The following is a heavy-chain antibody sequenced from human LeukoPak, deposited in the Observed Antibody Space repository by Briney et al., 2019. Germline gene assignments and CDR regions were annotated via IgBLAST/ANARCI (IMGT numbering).Heavy chain of an antibody. CDR1: GGTFSSYA. CDR3: ARLSVYYDGSGYYYGAFDI. J-gene: IGHJ3*02. CDR2: IIPIFGTA. D-gene: IGHD3-22*01. V-gene: IGHV1-69*05. Sequence: SVKVSCKASGGTFSSYAISWVRQAPGQGLEWMGGIIPIFGTANYAQKFQGRVTITTDESTSTAYMELSSLRSEDTAVYYCARLSVYYDGSGYYYGAFDIWGQGTMVTVSS.